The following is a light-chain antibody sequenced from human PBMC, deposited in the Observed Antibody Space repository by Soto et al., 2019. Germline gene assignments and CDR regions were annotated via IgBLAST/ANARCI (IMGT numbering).Light chain of an antibody. Sequence: DLQLTQSPPTLSASVGDRVTITCRASQSIRYYLAWYQQMPGKAPKLLIYGASSLQSGVPSRFSGSGSGTEFTLTISSLQPDDFATYFCQNHNSYSQTFGQGTKVEIK. CDR3: QNHNSYSQT. V-gene: IGKV1-5*01. CDR1: QSIRYY. J-gene: IGKJ1*01. CDR2: GAS.